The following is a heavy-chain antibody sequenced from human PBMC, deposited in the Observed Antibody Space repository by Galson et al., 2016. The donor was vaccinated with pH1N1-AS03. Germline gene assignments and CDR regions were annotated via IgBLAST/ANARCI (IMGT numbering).Heavy chain of an antibody. CDR2: IILSLGMT. V-gene: IGHV1-69*10. CDR3: ARGGEFNYGTLDY. D-gene: IGHD1-7*01. J-gene: IGHJ4*02. CDR1: GGTFTSHA. Sequence: SVKVSCKASGGTFTSHAVSWMRQAPGQGLEWMGGIILSLGMTHYARDVKDGVTFTADESATTAYMELTSLRSEDTAVFYCARGGEFNYGTLDYWGQGSLVTVSS.